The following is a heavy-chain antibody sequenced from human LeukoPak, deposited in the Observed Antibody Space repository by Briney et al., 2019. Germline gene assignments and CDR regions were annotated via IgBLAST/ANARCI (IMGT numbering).Heavy chain of an antibody. CDR2: MNPNSGNT. CDR1: GYTFTSYD. J-gene: IGHJ4*02. D-gene: IGHD6-13*01. CDR3: ARGSGVGIAAADY. Sequence: ASVKVSLKGYGYTFTSYDINRVRQATGQGLEWMGWMNPNSGNTGYAQKFQGRGTITRNTSISTAYLELSSLRSEDTAVYYCARGSGVGIAAADYWGQGTLVTVSS. V-gene: IGHV1-8*03.